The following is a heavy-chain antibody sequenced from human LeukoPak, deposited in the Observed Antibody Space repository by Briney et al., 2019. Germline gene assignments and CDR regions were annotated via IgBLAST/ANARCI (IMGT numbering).Heavy chain of an antibody. CDR1: GFTFSSYG. CDR3: AKDPYAGNSEGNWFDP. CDR2: ISYEGSNK. V-gene: IGHV3-30*18. Sequence: GRSLRLSCAASGFTFSSYGMHWVRQAPGKGLEWVAVISYEGSNKYYADSVKGRFTISRDNSKNTLYLQMNSLRAEDTAVHYCAKDPYAGNSEGNWFDPWGQGTLVTVSS. D-gene: IGHD4-23*01. J-gene: IGHJ5*02.